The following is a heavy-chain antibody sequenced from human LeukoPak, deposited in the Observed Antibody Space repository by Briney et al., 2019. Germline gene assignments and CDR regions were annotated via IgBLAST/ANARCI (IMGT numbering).Heavy chain of an antibody. CDR2: INHSGST. J-gene: IGHJ3*02. CDR1: GGSFCGYY. CDR3: ARCPGSWSGYDAFDI. V-gene: IGHV4-34*01. D-gene: IGHD6-13*01. Sequence: SETLSLTCAVYGGSFCGYYWSWIRQPPGKGLEWIGEINHSGSTNYNPSLKSRVTISVDTSKNQFSLKLSSVTAADTAVYYCARCPGSWSGYDAFDIWGQGTMVTVSS.